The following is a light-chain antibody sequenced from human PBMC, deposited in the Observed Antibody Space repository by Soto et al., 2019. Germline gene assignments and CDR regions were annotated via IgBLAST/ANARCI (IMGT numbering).Light chain of an antibody. Sequence: QSALAQPASVSGSPGQSITISCTGTSSDIGGYDFVSWYQQHPGKAPKLIIYDVINRPSGVPNRFSGSKSGTTASLTISGLQAEDEADYYCNSCTSMNTYVFGTGTKVTVL. CDR2: DVI. CDR1: SSDIGGYDF. V-gene: IGLV2-14*03. CDR3: NSCTSMNTYV. J-gene: IGLJ1*01.